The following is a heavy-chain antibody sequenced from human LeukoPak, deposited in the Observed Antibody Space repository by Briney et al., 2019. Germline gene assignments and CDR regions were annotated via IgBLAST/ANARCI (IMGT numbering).Heavy chain of an antibody. CDR2: ISYDGSNK. CDR3: AKSIGETPWEPGY. D-gene: IGHD3-10*01. Sequence: GGSLRLSCAASGFTCSSDGMHGVRKAPGKGLEWVAVISYDGSNKYYADSVKGRFTISRDNSKNTLYLQMNSLRAEDTAVYYCAKSIGETPWEPGYWGQGTLVTVSS. V-gene: IGHV3-30*18. J-gene: IGHJ4*02. CDR1: GFTCSSDG.